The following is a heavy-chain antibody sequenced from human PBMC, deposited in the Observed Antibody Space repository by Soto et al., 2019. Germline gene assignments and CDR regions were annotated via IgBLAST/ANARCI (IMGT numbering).Heavy chain of an antibody. D-gene: IGHD5-18*01. Sequence: QVQLVESGGGVVQPGRSLRLSCAASGFTFSSYGMHWVRQAPGKGLEWVAVISYDGSNKYYADSVKGRFTISRDNSKNTLYLQMNSLRAEDTAVYYCAKDSWIQLWFLNGMDVW. CDR3: AKDSWIQLWFLNGMDV. J-gene: IGHJ6*01. CDR2: ISYDGSNK. CDR1: GFTFSSYG. V-gene: IGHV3-30*18.